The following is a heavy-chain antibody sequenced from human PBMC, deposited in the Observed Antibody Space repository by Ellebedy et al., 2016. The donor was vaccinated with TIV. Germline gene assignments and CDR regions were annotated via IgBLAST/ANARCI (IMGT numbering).Heavy chain of an antibody. CDR3: AKDLFSGSFPTYNFDD. D-gene: IGHD1-26*01. Sequence: GGSLRLSXAASGFIFHDYAMHWVRQAPGKGLEWVSGLSWNSGSIGFADSVKGRFSISRDNANNSLYLQMNSLTAEDAALYYCAKDLFSGSFPTYNFDDWGQGALVTVSS. CDR2: LSWNSGSI. V-gene: IGHV3-9*01. J-gene: IGHJ4*02. CDR1: GFIFHDYA.